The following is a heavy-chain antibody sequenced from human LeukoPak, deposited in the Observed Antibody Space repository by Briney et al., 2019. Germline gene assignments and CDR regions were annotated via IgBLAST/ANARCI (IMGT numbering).Heavy chain of an antibody. J-gene: IGHJ4*02. D-gene: IGHD3-9*01. CDR2: ISSTGSPI. CDR1: GFTFSRFG. Sequence: GGSLRLSCAASGFTFSRFGMNWVRQAPGKGLEWVSYISSTGSPIYYADSVKGRFTISRDNAKNSLYLQMNSLKTEDTAVYYCTTDSYDILTGYHRFDYWGQGTLVTVSS. V-gene: IGHV3-48*01. CDR3: TTDSYDILTGYHRFDY.